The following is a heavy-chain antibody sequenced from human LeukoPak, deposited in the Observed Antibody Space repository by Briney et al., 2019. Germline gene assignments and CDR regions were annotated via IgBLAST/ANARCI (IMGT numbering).Heavy chain of an antibody. D-gene: IGHD1-26*01. CDR3: ARGGAGTYIYYFDY. CDR2: IWYDGSNK. CDR1: GFTFNNYG. J-gene: IGHJ4*02. Sequence: PGRSLRLSCAASGFTFNNYGVHWVRQAPGKGLEWVAVIWYDGSNKYYADSVKGRFTISRDNSKNTLYLQMNSLRAEDTAVYYCARGGAGTYIYYFDYWGQGTLVTVSS. V-gene: IGHV3-33*01.